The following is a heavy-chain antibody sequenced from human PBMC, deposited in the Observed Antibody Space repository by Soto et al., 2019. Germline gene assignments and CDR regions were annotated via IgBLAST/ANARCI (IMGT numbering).Heavy chain of an antibody. Sequence: GGSLRLSCSASGFIFRRYWMAWVRQAPGKGLEWVATIKLDGREKNYLDSVQGRFTISRDDAENSMSLQMSSLRGEDTAVYFCVRDLDGYGRFDYWGLGTPVTVSS. J-gene: IGHJ4*02. D-gene: IGHD1-1*01. CDR3: VRDLDGYGRFDY. V-gene: IGHV3-7*01. CDR2: IKLDGREK. CDR1: GFIFRRYW.